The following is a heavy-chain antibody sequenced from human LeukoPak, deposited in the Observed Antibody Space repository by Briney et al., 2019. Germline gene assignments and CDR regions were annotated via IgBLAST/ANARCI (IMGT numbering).Heavy chain of an antibody. CDR2: INHSGST. D-gene: IGHD6-25*01. V-gene: IGHV4-34*01. Sequence: PSETLSLTCAVYGGSFSGYYWSWIRQPPGKGLEWIGEINHSGSTNYNPSLKSRVTMSVDTSKNQFSLKLSSVAAADTAVYYCARHSPPGLNWFDPWGQGTLVTVSS. CDR1: GGSFSGYY. CDR3: ARHSPPGLNWFDP. J-gene: IGHJ5*02.